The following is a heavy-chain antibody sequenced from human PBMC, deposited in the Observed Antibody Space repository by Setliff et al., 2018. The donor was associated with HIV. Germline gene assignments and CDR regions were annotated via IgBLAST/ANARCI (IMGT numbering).Heavy chain of an antibody. D-gene: IGHD5-18*01. CDR3: ARRAAMVAYYFDY. CDR1: GDTSSTYA. Sequence: GASVKVSCKASGDTSSTYAINWVRQAPGQGLEWMGQFIPILGIANYAQKFQGRVTITADKSTSTAYMELSSLRSEDTAVYYCARRAAMVAYYFDYWGQGTLVTVSS. CDR2: FIPILGIA. V-gene: IGHV1-69*10. J-gene: IGHJ4*02.